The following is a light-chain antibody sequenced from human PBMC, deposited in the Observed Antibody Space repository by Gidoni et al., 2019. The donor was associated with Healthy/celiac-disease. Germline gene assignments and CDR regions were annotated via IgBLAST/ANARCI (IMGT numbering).Light chain of an antibody. CDR2: AAS. CDR1: QGISSY. CDR3: QQLNSDPWT. Sequence: DIQLPQSPSLLSASVGDRVTITCRASQGISSYLAWYQQKPGKAPKLLIYAASTLQRGVPSRFSGSGSGTEFTLTISSLQPEDFATYYCQQLNSDPWTFGQXTKVEIK. V-gene: IGKV1-9*01. J-gene: IGKJ1*01.